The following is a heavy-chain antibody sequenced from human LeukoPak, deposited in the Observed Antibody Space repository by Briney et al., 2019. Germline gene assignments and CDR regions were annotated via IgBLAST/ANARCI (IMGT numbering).Heavy chain of an antibody. CDR3: ARDSSGSYYFDY. D-gene: IGHD1-26*01. CDR2: ISSGGNYI. J-gene: IGHJ4*02. V-gene: IGHV3-21*01. CDR1: GFTFSSYN. Sequence: GGSLRLSCAASGFTFSSYNTNWVRQAPGKGLEWVSSISSGGNYIYYADSVKGRFTISRDNAKNSLYLHMNSLRAEDTAVYYCARDSSGSYYFDYWGQGTLVTVSS.